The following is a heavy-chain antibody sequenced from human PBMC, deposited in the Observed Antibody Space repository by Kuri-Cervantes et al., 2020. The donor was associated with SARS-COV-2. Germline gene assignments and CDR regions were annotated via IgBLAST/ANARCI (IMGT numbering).Heavy chain of an antibody. CDR1: GFTFSDYY. D-gene: IGHD3-9*01. CDR2: ISNSGSPI. Sequence: GESLKISCAASGFTFSDYYMSWIRQAPGKGLEWVSYISNSGSPIYYADSVEGRFTISRDNAKNSLFLQMNSLRAEDTAVYYCARGAILTGYYCFFDYWGQGTLVTVSS. V-gene: IGHV3-11*04. J-gene: IGHJ4*02. CDR3: ARGAILTGYYCFFDY.